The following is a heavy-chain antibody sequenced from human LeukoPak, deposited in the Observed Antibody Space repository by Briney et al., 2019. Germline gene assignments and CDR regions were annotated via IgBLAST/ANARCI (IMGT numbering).Heavy chain of an antibody. D-gene: IGHD3-22*01. V-gene: IGHV4-59*08. J-gene: IGHJ5*02. CDR2: IYYTGST. CDR3: ARLDRSGYEMGGTWFDP. Sequence: PSETLSLTCTVSGASIRSSYWSWLRQPPGKGLEWIGYIYYTGSTNPNPSLKSRVTVSLATSKNQFSLQLSSMTAADTAVYYCARLDRSGYEMGGTWFDPWGQGTLVTVSS. CDR1: GASIRSSY.